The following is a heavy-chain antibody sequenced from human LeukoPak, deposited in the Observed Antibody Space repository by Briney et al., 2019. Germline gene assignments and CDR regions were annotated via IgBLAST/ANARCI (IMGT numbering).Heavy chain of an antibody. CDR3: ARANRYDLYFDY. CDR1: GFTFSSHG. D-gene: IGHD5-12*01. V-gene: IGHV4-59*11. CDR2: MYYSGST. Sequence: GTLRLSCAASGFTFSSHGMNWVRQAPGKGLEWIGYMYYSGSTNFNPSLKSRVTISVDTSKNQFSLKLSSVTAADTAVYYCARANRYDLYFDYWGQGTLVTVSS. J-gene: IGHJ4*02.